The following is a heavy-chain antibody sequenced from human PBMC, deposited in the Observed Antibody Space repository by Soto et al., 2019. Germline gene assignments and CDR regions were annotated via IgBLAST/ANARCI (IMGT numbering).Heavy chain of an antibody. CDR3: AKRGFRGDYAYYYYYYMDV. J-gene: IGHJ6*03. CDR2: ISGSGGST. D-gene: IGHD4-17*01. V-gene: IGHV3-23*01. CDR1: GFTFSSYA. Sequence: GGSLRLSCAASGFTFSSYAMSWVRQAPGKGLEWVSAISGSGGSTYYADSVKGRFTISRDNSKNTLYLQMNSLRAEDTAVYYCAKRGFRGDYAYYYYYYMDVWGKGTTVTVSS.